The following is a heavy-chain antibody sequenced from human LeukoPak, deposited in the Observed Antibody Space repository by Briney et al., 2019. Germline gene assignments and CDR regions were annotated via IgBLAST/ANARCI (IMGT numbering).Heavy chain of an antibody. CDR1: GGTFSSDA. D-gene: IGHD3-22*01. Sequence: SVKVPCKASGGTFSSDAISWVRQAPGQRPEWMGKVTPILGIANYAPKFQGRVTLIADKSTNTAYMELSSLRSEDTAIYYCARETYFYDSSGFSYIDWFDPWGQGTLVTVSS. J-gene: IGHJ5*02. CDR3: ARETYFYDSSGFSYIDWFDP. CDR2: VTPILGIA. V-gene: IGHV1-69*04.